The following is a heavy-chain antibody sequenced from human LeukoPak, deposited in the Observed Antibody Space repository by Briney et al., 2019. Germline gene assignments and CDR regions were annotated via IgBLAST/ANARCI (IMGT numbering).Heavy chain of an antibody. CDR3: ARDSSSGWYHGY. V-gene: IGHV3-23*01. D-gene: IGHD6-19*01. Sequence: GGSLRLSCAASGFTYSNYAMSWVHQAPGKELEWVSAFSGRGSSTYYADSVKGRFTISRDNSKNTLYLQMNSLRAEDTAVYYCARDSSSGWYHGYWGQGTLVTVSS. J-gene: IGHJ4*02. CDR1: GFTYSNYA. CDR2: FSGRGSST.